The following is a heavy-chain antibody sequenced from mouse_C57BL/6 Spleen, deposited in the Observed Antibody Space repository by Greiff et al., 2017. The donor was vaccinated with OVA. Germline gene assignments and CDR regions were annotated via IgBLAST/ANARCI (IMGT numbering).Heavy chain of an antibody. D-gene: IGHD2-3*01. CDR1: GYTFTSYW. CDR2: IHPNSGST. V-gene: IGHV1-64*01. Sequence: VQLQQPGAELVKPGASVKLSCKASGYTFTSYWMHWVKQRPGQGLEWIGMIHPNSGSTNYNEKFTSKATLTVDKSSSTAYMQLSSLTSEDSAVYYCARSGNDGYYDLGLFWFADWGQGTLVTVSA. J-gene: IGHJ3*01. CDR3: ARSGNDGYYDLGLFWFAD.